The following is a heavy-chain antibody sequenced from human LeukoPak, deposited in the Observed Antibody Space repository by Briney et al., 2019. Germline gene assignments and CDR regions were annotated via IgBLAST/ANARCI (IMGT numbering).Heavy chain of an antibody. J-gene: IGHJ3*02. D-gene: IGHD3-22*01. CDR3: ARATITMAVGVPADAFDI. V-gene: IGHV4-30-4*08. Sequence: PSQTLSLTCTVSGGSISSADYYWRWIRQPPGKGLEWIGYIYYSGNTYYNPSLKSRVTISVERSKKQFSLKKRYMTAADPAVYYCARATITMAVGVPADAFDIWGQGTMVTVSS. CDR1: GGSISSADYY. CDR2: IYYSGNT.